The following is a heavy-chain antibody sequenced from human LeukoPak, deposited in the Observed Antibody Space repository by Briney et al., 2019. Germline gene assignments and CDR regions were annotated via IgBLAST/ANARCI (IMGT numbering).Heavy chain of an antibody. CDR3: ATYPSTGWFDP. CDR1: GYTFTSYG. Sequence: ASVKVSCKASGYTFTSYGISWVRQAPGQGLEWMGWISAYNGNTNYAQKFQGRVTTTEDTSTDTAYMELSSLRSEDTAVYYCATYPSTGWFDPWGQGTLVTVSS. CDR2: ISAYNGNT. V-gene: IGHV1-18*01. D-gene: IGHD2-21*01. J-gene: IGHJ5*02.